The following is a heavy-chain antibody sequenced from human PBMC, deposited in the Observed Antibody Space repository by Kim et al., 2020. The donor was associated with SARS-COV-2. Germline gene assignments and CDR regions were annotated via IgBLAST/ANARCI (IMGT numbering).Heavy chain of an antibody. CDR1: GYTFTSYY. CDR3: ARGDHVLLWFGEGLFGMDV. V-gene: IGHV1-46*01. CDR2: INPSGGST. D-gene: IGHD3-10*01. Sequence: ASVKVSCKASGYTFTSYYMHWVRQAPGQGLEWMGIINPSGGSTSYAQKFQGRVTMTRDTSTSTVYMELSSLRSEDTAVYYCARGDHVLLWFGEGLFGMDVWGQGTTVIVSS. J-gene: IGHJ6*02.